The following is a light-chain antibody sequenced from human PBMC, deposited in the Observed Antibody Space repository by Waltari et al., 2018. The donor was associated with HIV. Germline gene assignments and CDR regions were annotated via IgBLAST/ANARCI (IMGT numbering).Light chain of an antibody. CDR1: QNIGSN. J-gene: IGKJ1*01. CDR2: GTF. CDR3: QQSYSSPRT. Sequence: DLQMTQSPSSLSASVGDRVTITCRASQNIGSNLNWYQQRPGKAPKLLIYGTFRLQNGVPSRFSGSGSGTDFTLTINSLQPEDFATYHCQQSYSSPRTFGQGTKVEIK. V-gene: IGKV1-39*01.